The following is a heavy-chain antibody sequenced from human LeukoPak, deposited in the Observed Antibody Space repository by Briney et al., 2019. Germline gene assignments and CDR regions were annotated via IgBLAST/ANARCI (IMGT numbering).Heavy chain of an antibody. CDR3: ARGKEQLAPLILDH. D-gene: IGHD6-13*01. CDR1: GGSISTYY. J-gene: IGHJ4*02. CDR2: IDYTGST. V-gene: IGHV4-59*01. Sequence: PSETLSLTCTVSGGSISTYYWSWIRQPPGKGLECIGYIDYTGSTNYNPSLRSRVTISVDTSKNQFSLKLSSVTAADTAVYYCARGKEQLAPLILDHWGQGTLVTVSS.